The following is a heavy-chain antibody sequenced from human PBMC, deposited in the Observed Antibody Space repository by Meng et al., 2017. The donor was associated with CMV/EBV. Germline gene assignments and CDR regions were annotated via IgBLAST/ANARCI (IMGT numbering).Heavy chain of an antibody. V-gene: IGHV3-21*01. J-gene: IGHJ4*02. CDR2: ISSSSSYI. Sequence: GGSLRLSCAASGFTFSSYSMNWVRQAPGKGLEWVSSISSSSSYIYYADSVKGRFTISRDNAKNSLYLQMSSLRAEDTAVYYCARIGLRGYCSGGSCYDFDYWGQGTLVTVSS. CDR3: ARIGLRGYCSGGSCYDFDY. D-gene: IGHD2-15*01. CDR1: GFTFSSYS.